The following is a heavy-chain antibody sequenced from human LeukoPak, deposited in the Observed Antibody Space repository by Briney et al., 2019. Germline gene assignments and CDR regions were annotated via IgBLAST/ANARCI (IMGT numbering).Heavy chain of an antibody. D-gene: IGHD6-13*01. Sequence: GGSLRLSCAVAGFTASRNYLTWVRQAPGKGLEWVSVIYSGGSTYYADSVRGRFTISRDNSKNTLYLQMNSLRVEDTAVYYCARRGGEYIASAAFRYWGQGTLVTVSS. CDR3: ARRGGEYIASAAFRY. CDR2: IYSGGST. CDR1: GFTASRNY. V-gene: IGHV3-66*04. J-gene: IGHJ4*02.